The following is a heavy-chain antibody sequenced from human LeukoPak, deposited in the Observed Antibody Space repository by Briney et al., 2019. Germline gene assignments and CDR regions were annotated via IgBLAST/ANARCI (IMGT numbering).Heavy chain of an antibody. CDR3: AKETHYYMDV. V-gene: IGHV3-30*18. CDR2: ISYDGSNK. CDR1: GFTFSSYG. Sequence: GGSLRLSCAASGFTFSSYGMHWVRQAPGKGLEWVAVISYDGSNKYYADSVKGRFTISRDNSKNTLYLQMNSLRAEDTAVYYCAKETHYYMDVWGKGTTVTVSS. J-gene: IGHJ6*03.